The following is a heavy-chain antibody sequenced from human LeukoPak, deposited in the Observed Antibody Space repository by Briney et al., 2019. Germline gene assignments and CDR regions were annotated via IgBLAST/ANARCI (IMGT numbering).Heavy chain of an antibody. CDR2: IKQDGSEK. D-gene: IGHD2-15*01. V-gene: IGHV3-7*01. Sequence: GGSLRLSCAASGFTFSSYWMSWVRQAPGKGLEWVANIKQDGSEKYFVDSLKGRFTVSRDNAKNSLYLQINSLRAGDTAVYYCARVGAARYYYYYMDVWGKGTTVTVSS. CDR3: ARVGAARYYYYYMDV. CDR1: GFTFSSYW. J-gene: IGHJ6*03.